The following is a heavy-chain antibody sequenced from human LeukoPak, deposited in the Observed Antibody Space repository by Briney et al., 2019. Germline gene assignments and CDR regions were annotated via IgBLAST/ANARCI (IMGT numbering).Heavy chain of an antibody. D-gene: IGHD3-3*01. Sequence: GGSLRLSCAASGFTFSSNSMSWVRQAPGKGLEWVSAINYSGDATYYVDSVKGRFTISRDNAKNSLFLQMNSLRAEDTAVYYCARHVRFEGVDYWGQGTLVTVSS. CDR2: INYSGDAT. J-gene: IGHJ4*02. V-gene: IGHV3-23*01. CDR1: GFTFSSNS. CDR3: ARHVRFEGVDY.